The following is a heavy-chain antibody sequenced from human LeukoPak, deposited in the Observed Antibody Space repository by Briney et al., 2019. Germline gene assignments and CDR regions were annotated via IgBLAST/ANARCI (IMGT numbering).Heavy chain of an antibody. CDR1: GGSISSSSYY. J-gene: IGHJ6*03. CDR3: ASGGGITMVRGVIITPYYYYYMDV. D-gene: IGHD3-10*01. V-gene: IGHV4-39*07. CDR2: ISYTGST. Sequence: SETLSLTCTVSGGSISSSSYYWGWIRQPPGKGLEWIGYISYTGSTHYNPSLKSRVTISVDTSKNQFSLKLSSVTAADTAVYYCASGGGITMVRGVIITPYYYYYMDVWGKGTTVTVSS.